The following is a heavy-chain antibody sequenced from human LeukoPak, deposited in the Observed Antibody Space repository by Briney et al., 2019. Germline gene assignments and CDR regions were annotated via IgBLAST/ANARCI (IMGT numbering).Heavy chain of an antibody. D-gene: IGHD2-2*01. J-gene: IGHJ6*03. Sequence: ASVKVSCKASGYTFTSYGISWVRQAPGQGLEWMGWISAYNGNTNYAQNLQGRVTMTTDTSTSTAYMELRSLRSGDTAVYYCARDRGYCTSTSCYGGYYYYYYMDVWGKGTTVTVSS. CDR2: ISAYNGNT. CDR3: ARDRGYCTSTSCYGGYYYYYYMDV. CDR1: GYTFTSYG. V-gene: IGHV1-18*01.